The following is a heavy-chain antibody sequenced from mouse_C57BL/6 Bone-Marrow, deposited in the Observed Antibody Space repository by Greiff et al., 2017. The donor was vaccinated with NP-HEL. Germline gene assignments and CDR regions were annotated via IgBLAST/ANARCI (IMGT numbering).Heavy chain of an antibody. CDR2: ISYDGSN. Sequence: ESGPGLVKPSQSLSLTCSVTGYSITSGYYWNWIRQFPGNKLEWMGYISYDGSNNYNPSLKNRISITRDTSKNQFFLKLNSVTTEDTATYYCTYGSSYGFAYWGQGTLVTVSA. CDR3: TYGSSYGFAY. CDR1: GYSITSGYY. V-gene: IGHV3-6*01. D-gene: IGHD1-1*01. J-gene: IGHJ3*01.